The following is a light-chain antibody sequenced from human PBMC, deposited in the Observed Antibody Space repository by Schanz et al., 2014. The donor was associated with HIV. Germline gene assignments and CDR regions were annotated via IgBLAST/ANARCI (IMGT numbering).Light chain of an antibody. CDR3: QHYGDSRGT. CDR2: DAS. V-gene: IGKV3-11*01. Sequence: EVVLTQSPATLSLSPGERATLSCSASQSVRSYIAWYQQRPGQAPRLLIYDASNRATGIPARFSGSGSGTEFTLTISSLEPEDFAVYYCQHYGDSRGTFGGGTEVDIK. J-gene: IGKJ4*01. CDR1: QSVRSY.